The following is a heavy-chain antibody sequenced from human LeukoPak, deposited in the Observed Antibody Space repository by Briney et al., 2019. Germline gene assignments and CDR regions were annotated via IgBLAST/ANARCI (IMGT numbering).Heavy chain of an antibody. CDR2: INPNSGGT. Sequence: ASVKVSCXASGYTFTGYYMHWVRRAPGQGLEWMGRINPNSGGTNYAQKFQGRVTMTRDTSISTAYMELSRLRSDDTAVYYCVGGDSSSWYAGYQPRRYNWFDPWGQGTLVTVSS. D-gene: IGHD6-13*01. J-gene: IGHJ5*02. CDR3: VGGDSSSWYAGYQPRRYNWFDP. V-gene: IGHV1-2*06. CDR1: GYTFTGYY.